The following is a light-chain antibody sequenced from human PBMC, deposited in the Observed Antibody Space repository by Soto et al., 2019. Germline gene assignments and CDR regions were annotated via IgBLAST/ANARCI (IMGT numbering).Light chain of an antibody. CDR1: KNDIGVYDF. J-gene: IGLJ1*01. CDR2: EVV. V-gene: IGLV2-8*01. CDR3: KSYAGSNTYV. Sequence: QSVLAQPPSASGSPGQSVTISCTGTKNDIGVYDFVSWYQHHPGKAPRLIIYEVVQRPSGVPDRFSGSKSGNTASLTVSGLQAAEEADYCCKSYAGSNTYVFGSGTKVTVL.